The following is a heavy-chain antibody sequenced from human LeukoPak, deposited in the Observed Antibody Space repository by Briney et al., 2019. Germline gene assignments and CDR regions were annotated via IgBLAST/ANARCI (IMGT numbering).Heavy chain of an antibody. D-gene: IGHD4-17*01. Sequence: PSQTLSLTCGVSGTSFSSYYWSWISQTPGKGLEWIGEVNHNGYTNMNPSLKSRVTTSVDTSKNQFSLMLTSVTAADTAVYFCARMTTGHDYWGEGTLVTVSS. CDR3: ARMTTGHDY. V-gene: IGHV4-34*01. CDR1: GTSFSSYY. CDR2: VNHNGYT. J-gene: IGHJ4*02.